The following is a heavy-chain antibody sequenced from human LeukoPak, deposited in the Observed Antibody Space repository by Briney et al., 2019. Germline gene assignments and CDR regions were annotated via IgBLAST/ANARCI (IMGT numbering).Heavy chain of an antibody. D-gene: IGHD5-12*01. CDR1: GGTFSSYA. CDR2: IIPIFGTA. Sequence: ASVKVSCKASGGTFSSYAISWVRQAPGQGLEWMGGIIPIFGTANYVQKFQGRVTITADESTSTAYMELSSLRSEDTAVYYCARDEGYSGHDSPIYYYYGMDVWGQGTTVTVSS. V-gene: IGHV1-69*13. J-gene: IGHJ6*02. CDR3: ARDEGYSGHDSPIYYYYGMDV.